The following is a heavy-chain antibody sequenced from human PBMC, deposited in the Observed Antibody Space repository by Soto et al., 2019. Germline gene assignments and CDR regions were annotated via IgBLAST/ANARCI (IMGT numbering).Heavy chain of an antibody. CDR3: ARGSNIVATIVYDY. CDR2: IYYSGST. Sequence: SETLSLTCTVSGGSISSYYWSWIRQPPGKGLEWIGYIYYSGSTNYNPSLKSRVTISVDTSKNQFSLKLSSVTAADTAVYYCARGSNIVATIVYDYWGQGTLVTVSS. V-gene: IGHV4-59*01. CDR1: GGSISSYY. D-gene: IGHD5-12*01. J-gene: IGHJ4*02.